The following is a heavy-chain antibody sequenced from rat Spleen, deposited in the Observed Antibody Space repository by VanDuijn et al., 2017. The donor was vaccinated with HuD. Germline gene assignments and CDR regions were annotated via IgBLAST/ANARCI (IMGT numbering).Heavy chain of an antibody. D-gene: IGHD4-3*01. CDR2: ISYDGTAT. V-gene: IGHV5-29*01. CDR3: SKWGDSGYFDY. J-gene: IGHJ2*01. CDR1: GLSFSNYD. Sequence: EVQVVESGGGLVQPKGSLKLSCAASGLSFSNYDMAWVRQAPTKGLEWVASISYDGTATYYRDSVKGRFTISRDNAKRTLYLQMDSLRSEDTATYYCSKWGDSGYFDYWGQGVMVTVSS.